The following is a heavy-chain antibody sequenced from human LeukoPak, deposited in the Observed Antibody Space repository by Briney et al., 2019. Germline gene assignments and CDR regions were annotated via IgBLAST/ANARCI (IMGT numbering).Heavy chain of an antibody. Sequence: HTGGSLRLSCAASGFTFSNYGMSWVRQAPGKGLEWVANINQDGSAKNYVDSVKGRFTISRDNAKNSVYLQLNLLRADDTAIYYCARKTYYYDTSPAGWFDAWGQGTLVTISS. CDR1: GFTFSNYG. J-gene: IGHJ5*02. D-gene: IGHD3-22*01. CDR3: ARKTYYYDTSPAGWFDA. V-gene: IGHV3-7*01. CDR2: INQDGSAK.